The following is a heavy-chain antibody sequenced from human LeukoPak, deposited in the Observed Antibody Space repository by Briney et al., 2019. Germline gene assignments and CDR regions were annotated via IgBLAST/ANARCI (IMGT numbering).Heavy chain of an antibody. D-gene: IGHD6-19*01. V-gene: IGHV3-30*18. Sequence: PGGSLRLSCAASGFTFSSYGMHWVRQAPGKGLDWVAVISYDGSNIYYADFVKGRFTISRDNSKNTLFLQMNSLRAEDTAIYYCAKFRADSSGWPFDYWGQGTLVTVSS. CDR1: GFTFSSYG. J-gene: IGHJ4*02. CDR2: ISYDGSNI. CDR3: AKFRADSSGWPFDY.